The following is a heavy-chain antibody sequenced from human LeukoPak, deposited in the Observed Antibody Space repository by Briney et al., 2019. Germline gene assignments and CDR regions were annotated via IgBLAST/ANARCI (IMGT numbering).Heavy chain of an antibody. Sequence: SETLSLTCTVSGGSISTDASYWAWIRQPPGKGLEWIGSIYYSGSTYYSSSLKSRVTLSVDTSKNQFSLKMSSVTAADTAVFYCARLFSRGWEYHFGLDVWGRGTTVTVS. CDR3: ARLFSRGWEYHFGLDV. V-gene: IGHV4-39*01. D-gene: IGHD6-19*01. CDR2: IYYSGST. CDR1: GGSISTDASY. J-gene: IGHJ6*02.